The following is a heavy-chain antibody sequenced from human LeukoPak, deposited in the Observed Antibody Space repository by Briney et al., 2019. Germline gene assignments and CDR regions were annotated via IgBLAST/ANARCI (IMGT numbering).Heavy chain of an antibody. J-gene: IGHJ4*02. CDR1: GFTFSSYA. CDR2: INHSGST. V-gene: IGHV4-34*01. D-gene: IGHD7-27*01. Sequence: PGGSLRLSCAASGFTFSSYAMSWVRQAPGKGLEWIGEINHSGSTNYNPSLKSRVTISVDTSQNQFSLKLSSVTAADTAVYYCASRKLGNDYWGQGTLVTVSS. CDR3: ASRKLGNDY.